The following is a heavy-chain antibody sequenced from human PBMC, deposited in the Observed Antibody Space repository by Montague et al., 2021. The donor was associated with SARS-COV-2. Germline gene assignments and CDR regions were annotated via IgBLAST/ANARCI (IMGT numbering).Heavy chain of an antibody. Sequence: SLRLSCEAYGFTVSSNYMSWVRQAPGKGLEWVSVIYSGGSTYYAXSVXGRFTISRDNSKNTLYLQMNSLRAEDTAVYYCARDQRRYGSGSYYGPHYYYYGMDVWGQGTTVTVSS. CDR2: IYSGGST. CDR3: ARDQRRYGSGSYYGPHYYYYGMDV. CDR1: GFTVSSNY. J-gene: IGHJ6*02. V-gene: IGHV3-66*02. D-gene: IGHD3-10*01.